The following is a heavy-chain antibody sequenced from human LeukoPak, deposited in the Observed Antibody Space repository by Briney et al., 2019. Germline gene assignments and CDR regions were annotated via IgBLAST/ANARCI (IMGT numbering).Heavy chain of an antibody. Sequence: PGGSLRLSCGASGFTFDDYWMSWVRQAQGQGLEWVANINQDGSEKYYLDSAKGRFTISRDNARNSLYLQVSSLRAEDTAVYYCARGGTSGYSSTRHFWGGNYYFDYWGQGSLVTVSS. D-gene: IGHD2-2*01. CDR1: GFTFDDYW. V-gene: IGHV3-7*01. J-gene: IGHJ4*02. CDR2: INQDGSEK. CDR3: ARGGTSGYSSTRHFWGGNYYFDY.